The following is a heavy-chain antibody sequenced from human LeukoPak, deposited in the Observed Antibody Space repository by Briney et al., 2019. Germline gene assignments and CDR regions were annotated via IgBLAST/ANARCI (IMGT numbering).Heavy chain of an antibody. CDR3: ASYYSSGYYWDAFDI. D-gene: IGHD3-22*01. V-gene: IGHV1-69*04. CDR1: GGTFSSYA. J-gene: IGHJ3*02. Sequence: SVKVSCKASGGTFSSYAISWVRQAPGRGLEWMGRIIPIFGIANYAQKFQGRVTITADKSTSTAYMELSSLRSEDTAVYYCASYYSSGYYWDAFDIWGQGTMVTVSS. CDR2: IIPIFGIA.